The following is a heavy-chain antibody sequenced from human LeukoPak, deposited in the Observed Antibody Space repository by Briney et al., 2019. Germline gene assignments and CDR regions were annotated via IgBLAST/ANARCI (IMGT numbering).Heavy chain of an antibody. CDR3: ARDRTNLELRVYYGSGSVFDY. D-gene: IGHD3-10*01. CDR1: GPTFTNYS. V-gene: IGHV3-21*01. J-gene: IGHJ4*02. Sequence: GGSLRLSCAASGPTFTNYSMIWVRQAPAKGLELVSSISISGYVYYVDSVKGRFTISRDNAKNSLYLQMNSLRAEDTAVYYCARDRTNLELRVYYGSGSVFDYWGQGTLVTVSS. CDR2: ISISGYV.